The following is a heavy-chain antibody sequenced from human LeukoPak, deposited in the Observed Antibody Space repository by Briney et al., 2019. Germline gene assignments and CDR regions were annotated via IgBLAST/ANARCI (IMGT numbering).Heavy chain of an antibody. V-gene: IGHV4-59*12. CDR3: AREQRGYSYRGDAFDI. D-gene: IGHD5-18*01. CDR2: IYYSGST. CDR1: GGSISSYY. Sequence: SETLSLTCTVSGGSISSYYWSWIRQPPGKGLEWIGYIYYSGSTNYNPSLKSRVTISVDTSKNQLSLKLSSVTAADTAVYYCAREQRGYSYRGDAFDIWGQGTMVTVSS. J-gene: IGHJ3*02.